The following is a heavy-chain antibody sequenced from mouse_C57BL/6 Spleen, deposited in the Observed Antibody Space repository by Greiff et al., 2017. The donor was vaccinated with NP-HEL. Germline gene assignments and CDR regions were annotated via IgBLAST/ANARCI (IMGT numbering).Heavy chain of an antibody. V-gene: IGHV5-4*03. CDR1: GFTFSSYA. CDR2: ISDGGSYT. D-gene: IGHD1-1*01. Sequence: EVKLMESGGGLVKPGGSLKLSCAASGFTFSSYAMSWVRQTPEKRLEWVATISDGGSYTYYPDNVKGRFTISRDNAKNNLYLQMSHLKSEDTAVYYCARAGYYGSSYERNFDYWGQGTTLTVSS. J-gene: IGHJ2*01. CDR3: ARAGYYGSSYERNFDY.